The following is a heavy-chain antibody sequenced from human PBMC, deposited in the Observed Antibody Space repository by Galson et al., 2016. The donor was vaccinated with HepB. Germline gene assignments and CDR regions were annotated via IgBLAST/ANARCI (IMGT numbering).Heavy chain of an antibody. J-gene: IGHJ4*02. D-gene: IGHD3-9*01. CDR2: VSYDGRNK. Sequence: SLRLSCAASGFAFSNYAMHWVRQAPGKGLEWVAVVSYDGRNKYYADSVKGRFTISRDNSKNTVYLQMNRLRVEDTAVYYCAENDILAGYSAFDYWGQGTLVTVSS. CDR3: AENDILAGYSAFDY. V-gene: IGHV3-30*18. CDR1: GFAFSNYA.